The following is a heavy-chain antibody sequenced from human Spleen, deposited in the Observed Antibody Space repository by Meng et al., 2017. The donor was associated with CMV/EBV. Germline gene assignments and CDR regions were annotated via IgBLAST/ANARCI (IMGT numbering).Heavy chain of an antibody. Sequence: SVKVSCKASGYAFRDYYIHWMRQAPGQGLEWMGGIIPILGIANYAQKFQGRVTITADKSTSTAYMELSSLRSEDTAVYYCATTTIFGVSDAFDIWGQGTMVTVSS. V-gene: IGHV1-69*10. CDR1: GYAFRDYY. CDR2: IIPILGIA. D-gene: IGHD3-3*01. CDR3: ATTTIFGVSDAFDI. J-gene: IGHJ3*02.